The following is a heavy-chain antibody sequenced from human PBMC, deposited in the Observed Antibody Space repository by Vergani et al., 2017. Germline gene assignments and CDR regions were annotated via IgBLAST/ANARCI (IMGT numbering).Heavy chain of an antibody. CDR2: IWYDGSKE. J-gene: IGHJ6*03. CDR3: ARSGYCAHGVWDMTYYYYMDV. D-gene: IGHD2-8*01. Sequence: QVQLEESGGGVVQPGRSLRLSCAGSGFTLSSHAMHWVRQAPGKGLEWVAFIWYDGSKEYYADSVKGRFTISRDNSKNTLYLQMNNLRAADTAVYYCARSGYCAHGVWDMTYYYYMDVWGKGTAVTVSS. V-gene: IGHV3-33*01. CDR1: GFTLSSHA.